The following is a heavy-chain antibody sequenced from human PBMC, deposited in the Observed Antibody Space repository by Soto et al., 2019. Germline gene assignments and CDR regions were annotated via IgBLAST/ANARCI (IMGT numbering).Heavy chain of an antibody. CDR2: INHSGST. CDR3: ARHTRIVYDFWSGYYVLGHFDY. V-gene: IGHV4-34*01. D-gene: IGHD3-3*01. CDR1: GGSFSGYY. Sequence: SETLSLTCAVYGGSFSGYYWSWIRQPPGKGLEWIGEINHSGSTNYNPSLKSRVTISVDTSKNQFSLKLSSVTAADTAVYYCARHTRIVYDFWSGYYVLGHFDYWGQGTLVTVSS. J-gene: IGHJ4*02.